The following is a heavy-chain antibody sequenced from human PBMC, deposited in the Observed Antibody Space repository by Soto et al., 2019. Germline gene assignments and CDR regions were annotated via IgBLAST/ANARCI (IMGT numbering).Heavy chain of an antibody. Sequence: TLSLTCTVSGGSISSGGYYWSWIRQHPGKGLEWIGYIYYSGSTYYNPSLKSRVTISVDTSKNQFSLKLSSVTAVDTAVYYCARDVCTNGVCYPEWGQGTLVTVSS. CDR3: ARDVCTNGVCYPE. V-gene: IGHV4-31*03. J-gene: IGHJ4*02. CDR2: IYYSGST. CDR1: GGSISSGGYY. D-gene: IGHD2-8*01.